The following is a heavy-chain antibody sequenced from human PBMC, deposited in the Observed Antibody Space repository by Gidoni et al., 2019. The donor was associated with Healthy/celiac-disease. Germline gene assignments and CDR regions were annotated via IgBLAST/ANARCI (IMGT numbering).Heavy chain of an antibody. CDR1: GGSISSSSYY. CDR3: ARRRGEDPRAGRTEYYFDY. D-gene: IGHD6-13*01. V-gene: IGHV4-39*01. J-gene: IGHJ4*02. Sequence: QLQLQESGPGLVKPSETLSLTCTVSGGSISSSSYYWGWIRQPPGKGLEWIGSIYYSGSTYYNPSLKSRVTISVDTSKNQFSLKLSSVTAADTAVYYCARRRGEDPRAGRTEYYFDYWGQGTLVTVSS. CDR2: IYYSGST.